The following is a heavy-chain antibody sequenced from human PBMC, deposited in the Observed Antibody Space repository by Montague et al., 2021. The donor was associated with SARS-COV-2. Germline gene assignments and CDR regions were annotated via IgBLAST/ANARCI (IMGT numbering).Heavy chain of an antibody. CDR3: ARVNRATARTPLDY. D-gene: IGHD1/OR15-1a*01. J-gene: IGHJ4*02. CDR2: INGDGSTR. CDR1: GFVFSSYW. V-gene: IGHV3-74*01. Sequence: SLRLSWAASGFVFSSYWIHWLRQVPGKGLEWVSRINGDGSTRSYVDSVKGRFTISRDNGKSIVYLQMNSLGVEDTALYYCARVNRATARTPLDYWGQGTLVTVSS.